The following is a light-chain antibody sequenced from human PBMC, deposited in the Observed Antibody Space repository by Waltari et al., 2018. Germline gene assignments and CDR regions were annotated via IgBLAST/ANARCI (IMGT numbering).Light chain of an antibody. Sequence: QSVLTQPLSTSATPGQRVTISCSGSSSNIGTIFVYWYQQLPGTAPKLLIFKDNQRPSGVPDRFSDSRSDTSASLAISGLRSEDEADYYCAAWDDSLSRLVFGGGTKLTVL. V-gene: IGLV1-47*01. CDR1: SSNIGTIF. CDR2: KDN. J-gene: IGLJ3*02. CDR3: AAWDDSLSRLV.